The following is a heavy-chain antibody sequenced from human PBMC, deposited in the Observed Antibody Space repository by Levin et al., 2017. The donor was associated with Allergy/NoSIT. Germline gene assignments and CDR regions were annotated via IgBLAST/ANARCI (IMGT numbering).Heavy chain of an antibody. CDR1: GFTFSSYA. Sequence: GGSLRLSCAASGFTFSSYAMSWVRQAPGKGLEWVSAISGSGGSTYYADSVKGRFTISRDNSKNTLYLQMNSLRAEDTAVYYCARQRGTTVTARAFDSWGQGTMVTVSS. CDR2: ISGSGGST. CDR3: ARQRGTTVTARAFDS. J-gene: IGHJ3*02. V-gene: IGHV3-23*01. D-gene: IGHD4-17*01.